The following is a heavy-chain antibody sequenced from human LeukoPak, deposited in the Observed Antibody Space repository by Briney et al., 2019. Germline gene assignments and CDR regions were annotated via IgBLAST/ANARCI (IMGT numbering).Heavy chain of an antibody. J-gene: IGHJ6*02. CDR1: GDSIITSRYL. CDR3: TRLSTLRGVDV. CDR2: MFYSGST. Sequence: SETLSLTCTVSGDSIITSRYLWGWIRQPPGKGLEWIASMFYSGSTYFNPSLKSRVTISVDTSKNQFSLRLSFVTAADTAVYYCTRLSTLRGVDVWGQGTTVIVSS. D-gene: IGHD1-1*01. V-gene: IGHV4-39*01.